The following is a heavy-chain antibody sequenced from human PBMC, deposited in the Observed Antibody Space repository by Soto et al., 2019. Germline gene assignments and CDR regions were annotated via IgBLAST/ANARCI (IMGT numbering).Heavy chain of an antibody. CDR1: GGSISSYY. V-gene: IGHV4-59*01. D-gene: IGHD3-22*01. Sequence: QVQLQESGPGLVKPSETLSLTCTVSGGSISSYYWSWIRQPPGKGLEWIGYIYYSGSTNYNPSLKSRVTISVDTSKNQFSLKLSSVTAADTAVYYCARGYDTFDYWGQGTLVTVSS. CDR3: ARGYDTFDY. CDR2: IYYSGST. J-gene: IGHJ4*02.